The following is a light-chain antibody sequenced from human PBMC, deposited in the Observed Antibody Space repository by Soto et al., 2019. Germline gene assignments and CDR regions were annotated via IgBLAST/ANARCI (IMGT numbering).Light chain of an antibody. CDR2: SND. CDR1: SSNMGSIT. Sequence: QSVLTQAPSASGTPGQRVTISCSRGSSNMGSITVNWYQVLPGTAPKLLIYSNDQRPSGVPDRLSGSTAGTSASLAISGRQSEDEADYYCATWDVSLSGWVFGGGTKLTVL. V-gene: IGLV1-44*01. J-gene: IGLJ3*02. CDR3: ATWDVSLSGWV.